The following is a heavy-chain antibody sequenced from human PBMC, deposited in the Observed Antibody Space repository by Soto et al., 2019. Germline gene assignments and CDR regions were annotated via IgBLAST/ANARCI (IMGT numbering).Heavy chain of an antibody. Sequence: GGSLRLSCGASGFTFSTYGMHWVRQAPGKGLEWVAVISSDGTNKYYVDSVKGRFTISRDNSKNTLDLQINSLRTEDTAVYYCAKDRVASSWYGFDYWGQGTLVTVSS. D-gene: IGHD6-13*01. CDR1: GFTFSTYG. V-gene: IGHV3-30*18. CDR2: ISSDGTNK. CDR3: AKDRVASSWYGFDY. J-gene: IGHJ4*02.